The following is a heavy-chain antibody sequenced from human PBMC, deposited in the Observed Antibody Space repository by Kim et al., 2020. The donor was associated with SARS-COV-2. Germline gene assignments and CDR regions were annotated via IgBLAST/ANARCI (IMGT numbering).Heavy chain of an antibody. CDR3: ATVYYYYYYGMDV. D-gene: IGHD4-17*01. Sequence: NYAQKLQGRATITTDTSTSTAYMELRSLRSDDTAVYYCATVYYYYYYGMDVWGQGTTVTVSS. V-gene: IGHV1-18*01. J-gene: IGHJ6*02.